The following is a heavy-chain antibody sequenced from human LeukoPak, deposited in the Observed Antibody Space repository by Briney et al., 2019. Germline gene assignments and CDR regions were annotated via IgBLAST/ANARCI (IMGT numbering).Heavy chain of an antibody. D-gene: IGHD3-3*01. CDR1: GFTFISYA. Sequence: PGGSLRLSCAASGFTFISYAMTWVRQAPGKGLEWVSAMGGSGGAKYYSDTVRGRFTISRDNFMSPLYLQMNNLGAEDTVLYYCAKARGGFGVGNIDYWGQGTLVTVSS. CDR3: AKARGGFGVGNIDY. V-gene: IGHV3-23*01. J-gene: IGHJ4*02. CDR2: MGGSGGAK.